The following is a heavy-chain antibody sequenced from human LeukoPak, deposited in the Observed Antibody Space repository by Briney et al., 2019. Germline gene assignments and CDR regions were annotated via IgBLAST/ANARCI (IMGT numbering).Heavy chain of an antibody. CDR1: GGSVSSGSYC. J-gene: IGHJ4*02. V-gene: IGHV4-61*01. Sequence: SETLSLTCTVSGGSVSSGSYCWSWIRQPPGKGLGWIGHIYYSGSTNYNPSLKSRVSISVDTSKNQFSLRLSSVSAADTAVYYCARGRPGRSSSWNDYWGQGTLVTVSS. CDR3: ARGRPGRSSSWNDY. D-gene: IGHD6-13*01. CDR2: IYYSGST.